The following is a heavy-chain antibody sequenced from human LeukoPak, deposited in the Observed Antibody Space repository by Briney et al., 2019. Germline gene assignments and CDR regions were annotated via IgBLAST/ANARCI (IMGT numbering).Heavy chain of an antibody. J-gene: IGHJ6*02. CDR2: IGSGSGGTT. CDR1: GFTFSSYA. Sequence: GGSLRLSCAASGFTFSSYAMRWVRQAPGKGLEWVSAIGSGSGGTTIYADSVKGRFTISRDNSKNSLYLQMSSLRGEDTAVYYCAKNYESGRGVPYGMDVWGQGTTVTVSS. V-gene: IGHV3-23*01. D-gene: IGHD3-10*01. CDR3: AKNYESGRGVPYGMDV.